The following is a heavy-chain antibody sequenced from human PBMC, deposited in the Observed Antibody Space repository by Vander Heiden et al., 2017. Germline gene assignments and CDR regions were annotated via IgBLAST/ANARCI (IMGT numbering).Heavy chain of an antibody. V-gene: IGHV3-23*01. CDR3: AKGNRTHIVVVPAAT. D-gene: IGHD2-2*01. CDR1: GFTTISYA. J-gene: IGHJ4*02. Sequence: EVQLLASGGGWVQPGGSLYLSFPAPGFTTISYAMSWVRQAPGKGLEWVSAIGGSGGSTYYADSVKGRFTISRDNSKNTLYLQMNSLRAEDTAVYYCAKGNRTHIVVVPAATWGQGTLVTVSS. CDR2: IGGSGGST.